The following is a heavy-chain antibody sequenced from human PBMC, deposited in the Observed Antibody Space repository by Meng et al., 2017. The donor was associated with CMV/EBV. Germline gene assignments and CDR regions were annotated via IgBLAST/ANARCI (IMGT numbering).Heavy chain of an antibody. Sequence: GESLKISCAASGFTFSSYSMNWVRQAPGKGLEWVSSISSSSSYIYYADSVKGRFTISRDNAKNSLYLQMNSLRAEDTAVYYCARIRGPREIAGRWDWGQGTLVTVSS. V-gene: IGHV3-21*01. CDR1: GFTFSSYS. CDR2: ISSSSSYI. J-gene: IGHJ4*02. D-gene: IGHD3-10*01. CDR3: ARIRGPREIAGRWD.